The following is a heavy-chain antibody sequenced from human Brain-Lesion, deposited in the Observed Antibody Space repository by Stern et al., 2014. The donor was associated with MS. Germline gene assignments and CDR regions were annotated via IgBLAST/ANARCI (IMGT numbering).Heavy chain of an antibody. V-gene: IGHV4-61*02. CDR1: GGSISSGGYY. CDR3: ARGRVVPGFQYYATDV. Sequence: QVQLQQSGPGLVKPSQTLSLSCTVSGGSISSGGYYWSWIRQPAGQGLEWIGRVFNRGRTSSNTPPQSRVPITIATSQNHVSPWLNSRTAADTAVYYCARGRVVPGFQYYATDVWGQGTTVIVSS. J-gene: IGHJ6*02. CDR2: VFNRGRT. D-gene: IGHD2-2*01.